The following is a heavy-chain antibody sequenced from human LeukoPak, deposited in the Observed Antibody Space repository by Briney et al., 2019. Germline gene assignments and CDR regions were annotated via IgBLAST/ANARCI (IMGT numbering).Heavy chain of an antibody. J-gene: IGHJ4*02. CDR1: GFTFSSYA. CDR3: AKWGDYDVLTGYYDSDY. D-gene: IGHD3-9*01. Sequence: GGSLRLSCAASGFTFSSYAMHWVRQAPGKGLEWVAVISYDGSNKYYADSVKGRFTISRDNSKNTLYLQMNSLRAEDTAIYYCAKWGDYDVLTGYYDSDYWGQGTLVTVSS. V-gene: IGHV3-30*04. CDR2: ISYDGSNK.